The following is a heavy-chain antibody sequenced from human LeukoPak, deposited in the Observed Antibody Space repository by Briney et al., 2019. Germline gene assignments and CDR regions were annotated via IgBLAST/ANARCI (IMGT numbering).Heavy chain of an antibody. Sequence: GGSLRLSCAASGFTFDDYGMSWVRQAPGKGLEWVSGINWNGGSTGYADSVKGRFTISRDNAKNSLYLLMNSLRAEDTALYHCARDYGSGWYTGFDYWGQGTLVTVSS. V-gene: IGHV3-20*01. CDR1: GFTFDDYG. J-gene: IGHJ4*02. D-gene: IGHD6-19*01. CDR3: ARDYGSGWYTGFDY. CDR2: INWNGGST.